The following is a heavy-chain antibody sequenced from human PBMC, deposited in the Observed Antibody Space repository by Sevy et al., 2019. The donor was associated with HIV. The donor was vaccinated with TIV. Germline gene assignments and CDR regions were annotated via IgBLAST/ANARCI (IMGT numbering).Heavy chain of an antibody. CDR1: GFTFSSYA. CDR2: ISGSGGST. J-gene: IGHJ5*02. Sequence: GGSLRLSCAASGFTFSSYAMSWVRQAPGKGLEWVSAISGSGGSTYYADSVKGRFTISRDNSKNTLYLQMNSLRAEDTAVYYCAKDRYCSSTSCYAGWFDPWGRGTLVTVSS. D-gene: IGHD2-2*01. V-gene: IGHV3-23*01. CDR3: AKDRYCSSTSCYAGWFDP.